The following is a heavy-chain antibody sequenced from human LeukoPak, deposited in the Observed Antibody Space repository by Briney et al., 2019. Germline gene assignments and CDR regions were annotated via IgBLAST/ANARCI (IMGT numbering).Heavy chain of an antibody. CDR1: GXTVSSDF. CDR3: ANRGF. J-gene: IGHJ4*02. V-gene: IGHV3-53*01. Sequence: GGSLRLSCAVSGXTVSSDFMSWVRQAPGRGLEWVSMVHDGDSTYYADSVKGRFTISRDISKNTLYLQMNNLRAEDTAVYYCANRGFWGQGTLVTVSS. CDR2: VHDGDST.